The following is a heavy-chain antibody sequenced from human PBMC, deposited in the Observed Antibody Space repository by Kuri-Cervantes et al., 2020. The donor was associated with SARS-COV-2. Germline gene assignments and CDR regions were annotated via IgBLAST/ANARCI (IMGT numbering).Heavy chain of an antibody. Sequence: SETLSLTCAVYGGSFSGYYWSWIRQPPGKGLEWIGEINHSGSTNYNPSLKSRVTISVDTSKNQFSLKLSSVTAADTAVYYCARDGGPAANTPWFNYYYYYMDVWGKGTTVTVSS. CDR2: INHSGST. V-gene: IGHV4-34*01. D-gene: IGHD2-2*01. CDR1: GGSFSGYY. CDR3: ARDGGPAANTPWFNYYYYYMDV. J-gene: IGHJ6*03.